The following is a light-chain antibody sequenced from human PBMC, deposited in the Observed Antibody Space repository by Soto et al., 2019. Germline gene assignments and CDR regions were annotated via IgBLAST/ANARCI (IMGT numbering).Light chain of an antibody. V-gene: IGKV3-20*01. J-gene: IGKJ2*01. CDR3: QQYSSLPHT. Sequence: ESVLTQSPGTLSLSPGERATLSCRASQSVTNRYFAWYQQRPGQAPRLLIYGISNRATGIPDRFSGSGSGTDFTRTISRLEPEDFGVYYCQQYSSLPHTFGQGTKLEVK. CDR1: QSVTNRY. CDR2: GIS.